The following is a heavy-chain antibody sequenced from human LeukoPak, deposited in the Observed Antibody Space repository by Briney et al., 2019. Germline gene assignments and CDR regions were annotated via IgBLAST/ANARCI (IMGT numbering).Heavy chain of an antibody. D-gene: IGHD6-13*01. CDR2: IDSSGKA. CDR3: ARGVGSSSSNWFDP. Sequence: SETLSLTCTVSGDSISSQYWSWIRQSPGKGLEWIGRIDSSGKANYNPSLKSRVTISIDKSKGQFSLKVNSVTAADTAVYYCARGVGSSSSNWFDPWGQGALVTVSS. CDR1: GDSISSQY. J-gene: IGHJ5*02. V-gene: IGHV4-4*07.